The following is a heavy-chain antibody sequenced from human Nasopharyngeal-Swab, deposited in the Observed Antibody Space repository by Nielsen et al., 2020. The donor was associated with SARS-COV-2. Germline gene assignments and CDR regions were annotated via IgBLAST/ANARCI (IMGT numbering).Heavy chain of an antibody. D-gene: IGHD3-16*01. J-gene: IGHJ5*02. CDR3: ARGGVRSYWFDP. CDR1: GFTFSSYS. Sequence: GGSLRLSCAASGFTFSSYSMNWARQAPGKGLEWVSSISSSSYIYYADSVKGRFTISRDNAKNSLYLQMNSLRAEDTGVYYCARGGVRSYWFDPWGQGTLVTVSS. V-gene: IGHV3-21*01. CDR2: ISSSSYI.